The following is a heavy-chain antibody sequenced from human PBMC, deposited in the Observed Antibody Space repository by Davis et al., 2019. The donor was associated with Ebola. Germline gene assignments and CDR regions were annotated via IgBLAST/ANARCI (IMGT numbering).Heavy chain of an antibody. J-gene: IGHJ6*02. CDR2: IYYSGST. CDR3: ARQHGWTYYYGSGDDYYYGMDV. CDR1: GGSISSSSYY. V-gene: IGHV4-39*01. D-gene: IGHD3-10*01. Sequence: PGGSLRLSCTVSGGSISSSSYYWGWIRQPPGKGLEWIGSIYYSGSTYYNPSLKSRVTISVDTSKNQFSLKLSSVTAADTAVYYCARQHGWTYYYGSGDDYYYGMDVWGQGTTVTVSS.